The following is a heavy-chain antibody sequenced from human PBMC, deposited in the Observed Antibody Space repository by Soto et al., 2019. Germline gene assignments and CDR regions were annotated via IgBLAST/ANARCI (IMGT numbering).Heavy chain of an antibody. CDR3: ATGSSGYYYYGMDV. V-gene: IGHV3-23*01. CDR1: GFTFSSYA. Sequence: GGSLRLSCAASGFTFSSYAMSWVRQAPGKGLGWVSAISGSGGSTYYADSVKGRFTISRDNSKNTLYLQMNSLRAEDTAVYYCATGSSGYYYYGMDVWGQGTTVTVSS. D-gene: IGHD6-6*01. J-gene: IGHJ6*02. CDR2: ISGSGGST.